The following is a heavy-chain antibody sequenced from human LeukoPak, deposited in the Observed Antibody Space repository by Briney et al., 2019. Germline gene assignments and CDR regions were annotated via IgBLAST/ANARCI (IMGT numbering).Heavy chain of an antibody. D-gene: IGHD6-19*01. J-gene: IGHJ4*02. V-gene: IGHV3-21*01. CDR1: GFTLSSDS. CDR2: ISSSSSYI. Sequence: PGGSLRLSCAASGFTLSSDSLNWVRQAPGKGLEWVSSISSSSSYIYYADSVKGRFTISRDNAKNSLYLQMNSLRAEDTAVYYCARELNAVAHSWGQGTLVTVSS. CDR3: ARELNAVAHS.